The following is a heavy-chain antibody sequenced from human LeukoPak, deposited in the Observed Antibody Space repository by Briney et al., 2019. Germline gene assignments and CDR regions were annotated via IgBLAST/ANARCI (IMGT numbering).Heavy chain of an antibody. CDR2: IYHSGST. D-gene: IGHD6-13*01. CDR3: ARSYSSSWYPPGY. V-gene: IGHV4-30-2*01. J-gene: IGHJ4*02. CDR1: GGSISSGGYS. Sequence: SETLSLTCAVSGGSISSGGYSWSWIRQPPGKGLEWIGYIYHSGSTYYNPSLKSRVTISVDRSKNQFSLKLSSVTAADTAVYYCARSYSSSWYPPGYWGQGTLVTVSS.